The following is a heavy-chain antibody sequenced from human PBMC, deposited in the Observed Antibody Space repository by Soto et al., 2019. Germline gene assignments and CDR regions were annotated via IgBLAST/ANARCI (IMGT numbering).Heavy chain of an antibody. CDR3: AIGHWLGC. D-gene: IGHD6-19*01. V-gene: IGHV3-7*01. Sequence: EVQLVDSGGALVQPGESLRLSCAASGFTFSDYFMTWVRQAPGKGLEWVATIKQDGNERYYVDSVKGRFTMSRDNAQNSLYLQLNSVRAELTAFYYRAIGHWLGCWGQGTLVIFSS. CDR2: IKQDGNER. J-gene: IGHJ4*02. CDR1: GFTFSDYF.